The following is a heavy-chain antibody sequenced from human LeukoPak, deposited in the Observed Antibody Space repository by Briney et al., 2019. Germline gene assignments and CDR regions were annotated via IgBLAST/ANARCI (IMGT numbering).Heavy chain of an antibody. CDR2: ISYDGSNK. J-gene: IGHJ4*02. CDR3: AKKGSRFDY. CDR1: GFTFSSYG. Sequence: GGSLRLSCAASGFTFSSYGMHWVRQAPGKGLEWVAVISYDGSNKYYADSVKGRFTISRDNSKNTLCLQMNSLRAEDTAVYYCAKKGSRFDYWGQGTLVTVSS. V-gene: IGHV3-30*18.